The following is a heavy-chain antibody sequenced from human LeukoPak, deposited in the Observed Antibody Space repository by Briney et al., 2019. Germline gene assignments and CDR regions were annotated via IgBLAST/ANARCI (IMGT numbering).Heavy chain of an antibody. CDR2: VSSDGSNK. J-gene: IGHJ6*02. V-gene: IGHV3-30*09. D-gene: IGHD3-22*01. CDR3: ARAPPITMIVVVYPGGMDV. CDR1: GFTFSSYA. Sequence: GGSLRLSCAASGFTFSSYAMHWVRQAPGRGLEWVAVVSSDGSNKYYADSVKGRFATSRDNSKNTLCLQMNSLRAEDTAVYYCARAPPITMIVVVYPGGMDVWGQGTTVTVSS.